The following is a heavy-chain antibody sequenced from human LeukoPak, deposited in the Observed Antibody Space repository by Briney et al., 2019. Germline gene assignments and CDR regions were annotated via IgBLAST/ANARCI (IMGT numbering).Heavy chain of an antibody. V-gene: IGHV3-21*01. J-gene: IGHJ4*02. CDR2: ISSSSSYI. CDR3: ARPDPYCSDGSCSFFDY. Sequence: GGSLRLSCAASGFTFSSYSMNWVRQAPGKGLEWVSSISSSSSYIYYADSVEGRFTISRDNAKNSLYLQMNSLRAEDTAVYYCARPDPYCSDGSCSFFDYWGQGTLVTVSS. CDR1: GFTFSSYS. D-gene: IGHD2-15*01.